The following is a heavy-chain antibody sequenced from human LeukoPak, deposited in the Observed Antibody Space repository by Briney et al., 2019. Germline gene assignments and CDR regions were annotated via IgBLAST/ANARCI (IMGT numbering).Heavy chain of an antibody. V-gene: IGHV4-61*02. J-gene: IGHJ3*02. D-gene: IGHD3-22*01. CDR2: IYTSGST. Sequence: SQTLSLTCTVSGGSISSGTYYWNWIRQPAGKGLEWIGRIYTSGSTNYNPPLKSRVTISMDTSKNQFSLKLTSVTAADTAMYYCARDPYDTSANDAFDIWGQGPMVSVSS. CDR3: ARDPYDTSANDAFDI. CDR1: GGSISSGTYY.